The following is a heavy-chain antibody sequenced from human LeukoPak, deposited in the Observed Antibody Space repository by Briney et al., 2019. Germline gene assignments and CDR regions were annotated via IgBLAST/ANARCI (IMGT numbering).Heavy chain of an antibody. CDR2: ISYDGSNK. CDR3: AKPTYDSSGYYLDY. D-gene: IGHD3-22*01. CDR1: GFTFSSYA. V-gene: IGHV3-30-3*02. J-gene: IGHJ4*02. Sequence: GRSLRLSCAASGFTFSSYAMHWVRQAPGKGLEWVAVISYDGSNKYYADSVKGRFTISRDNSKNTLYLQMNSLRAEDTAVYYCAKPTYDSSGYYLDYWGQGTLVTVSS.